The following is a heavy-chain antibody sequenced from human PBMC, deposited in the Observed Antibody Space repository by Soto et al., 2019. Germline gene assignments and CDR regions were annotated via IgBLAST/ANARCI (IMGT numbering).Heavy chain of an antibody. D-gene: IGHD7-27*01. V-gene: IGHV3-23*01. CDR1: GFMFNSSA. Sequence: PGRSLRFSCATSGFMFNSSALSWVRQAPGKGLERVAYMSSCGETFYADSVRGRFTISRDISKNTLYLQMDSLRGEDTAMYYCAKNVWGYWYFDLWGRGTLVTVSS. CDR2: MSSCGET. CDR3: AKNVWGYWYFDL. J-gene: IGHJ2*01.